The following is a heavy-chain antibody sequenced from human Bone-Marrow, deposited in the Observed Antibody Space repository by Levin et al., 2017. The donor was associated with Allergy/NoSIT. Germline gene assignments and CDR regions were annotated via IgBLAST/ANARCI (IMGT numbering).Heavy chain of an antibody. CDR2: ITSSGDSA. CDR3: ATGSSNSGATFEY. J-gene: IGHJ4*02. V-gene: IGHV3-23*01. CDR1: GFTFSNFA. D-gene: IGHD6-13*01. Sequence: AGGSLRLSCAASGFTFSNFAMSWVRQAPGKGLEWVSTITSSGDSAYHADSVKGRFTISRDNSKNTLHLQMNSLRADDTAVYYCATGSSNSGATFEYWGQGTLVTVSS.